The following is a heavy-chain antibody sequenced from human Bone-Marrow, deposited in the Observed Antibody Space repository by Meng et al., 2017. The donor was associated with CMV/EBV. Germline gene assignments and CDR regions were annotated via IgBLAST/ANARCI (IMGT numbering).Heavy chain of an antibody. V-gene: IGHV3-21*01. D-gene: IGHD1-26*01. CDR2: ISSSSYI. CDR3: ARGEYSGSFDY. Sequence: GECLKISCAASGFTFSSYSMNWVRQAPGKGLEWVSSISSSSYIYYADSVKGRFTIPRDNAKNSLYLQMNSLRAEDTAVYYCARGEYSGSFDYWGQGTLVTVSS. CDR1: GFTFSSYS. J-gene: IGHJ4*02.